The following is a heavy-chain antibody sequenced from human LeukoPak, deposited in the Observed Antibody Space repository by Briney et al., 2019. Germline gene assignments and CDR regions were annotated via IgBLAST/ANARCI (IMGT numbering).Heavy chain of an antibody. Sequence: SETLSLTCTVSGVSIGGYYWSWLRQPPGKGLEWLGYTHHSGTTNSNPSVASRLTTSVDTSRKQVSLKLSSVTAANTAVYYCARHSADRAFDIWGQGTMVTVSS. CDR2: THHSGTT. J-gene: IGHJ3*02. CDR1: GVSIGGYY. D-gene: IGHD6-25*01. V-gene: IGHV4-59*08. CDR3: ARHSADRAFDI.